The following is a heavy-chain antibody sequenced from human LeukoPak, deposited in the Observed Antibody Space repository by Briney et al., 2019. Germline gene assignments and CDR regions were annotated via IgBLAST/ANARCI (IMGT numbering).Heavy chain of an antibody. CDR2: ISSSSSYI. CDR1: GFTFSSYS. Sequence: GGSLRLSCAASGFTFSSYSMNWVRQAPGKGLEWVSSISSSSSYIYYADSVKGRFTISRDNAKNSLYLQMNSLRAEDTAVYYCASQVDDYGSAPDYWGQGTLVTVSS. D-gene: IGHD3-10*01. V-gene: IGHV3-21*01. CDR3: ASQVDDYGSAPDY. J-gene: IGHJ4*02.